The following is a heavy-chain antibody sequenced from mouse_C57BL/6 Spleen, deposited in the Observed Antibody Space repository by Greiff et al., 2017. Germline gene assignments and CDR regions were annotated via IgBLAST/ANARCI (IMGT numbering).Heavy chain of an antibody. J-gene: IGHJ3*01. CDR3: ARSEEI. V-gene: IGHV1-82*01. CDR1: GYAFSSSW. CDR2: IYPGDGDT. Sequence: VQLQQSGPELVKPGASVKISCKASGYAFSSSWMNWVKQRPGKGLEWIGRIYPGDGDTNYNGKFKGKAKLTADKSSSTAYMQLSSLTSEDSAVYFCARSEEIWGQGTLVTVSA.